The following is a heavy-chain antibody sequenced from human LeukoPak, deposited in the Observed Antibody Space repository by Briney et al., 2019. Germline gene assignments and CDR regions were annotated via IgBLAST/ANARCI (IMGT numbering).Heavy chain of an antibody. V-gene: IGHV3-21*01. CDR1: GFTFSSYS. Sequence: GGSLRLSCAASGFTFSSYSMNWVRQAPGKGLEWVSSVSSSSNDMYYADSVKGRFTISRDNAKNSLYLQMNSLRAEDTAVYYCARDRRPFLVWGQGTLVTVSS. J-gene: IGHJ4*02. D-gene: IGHD3-3*01. CDR3: ARDRRPFLV. CDR2: VSSSSNDM.